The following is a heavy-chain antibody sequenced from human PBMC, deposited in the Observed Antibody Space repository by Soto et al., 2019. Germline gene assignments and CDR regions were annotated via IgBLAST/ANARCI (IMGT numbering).Heavy chain of an antibody. CDR3: ARGPAGTHVLFAFGL. D-gene: IGHD3-10*01. J-gene: IGHJ3*01. CDR1: CGITSYYY. CDR2: IYYTGHT. V-gene: IGHV4-59*01. Sequence: LSLTCSVSCGITSYYYWSWVRHSPQKGLEWIGYIYYTGHTNYNPSLKSRVTISMDTSMAQISLNLTSMTAADTAVYYCARGPAGTHVLFAFGLWGQGTMVTVSS.